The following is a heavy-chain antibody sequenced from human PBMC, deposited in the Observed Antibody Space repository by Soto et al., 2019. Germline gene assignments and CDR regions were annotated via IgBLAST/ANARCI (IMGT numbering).Heavy chain of an antibody. Sequence: GGSLRLSCAASGFTFSSYGMHWVRQAPGKGLEWVAVIWYDGNNKYYADSVKGRFTISRDNSKNTLYLQMNSLRAEDTAVYYCARAPYCSGGSCPIDYWGQGTLVTVSS. J-gene: IGHJ4*02. CDR2: IWYDGNNK. CDR3: ARAPYCSGGSCPIDY. CDR1: GFTFSSYG. D-gene: IGHD2-15*01. V-gene: IGHV3-33*01.